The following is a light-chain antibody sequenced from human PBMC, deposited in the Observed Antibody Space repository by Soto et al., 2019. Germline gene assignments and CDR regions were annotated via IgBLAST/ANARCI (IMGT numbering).Light chain of an antibody. Sequence: QSALTQPPSVSGSPGQSVTISCSGTSSDVGSYNRVSWYQQPPGTAPKLMIYEVSNRPSGVPERFSGSKSGNTASLTISGLQAEDEADYYCSSFTSSSTDVFGTGTKLTVL. CDR3: SSFTSSSTDV. V-gene: IGLV2-18*02. CDR2: EVS. J-gene: IGLJ1*01. CDR1: SSDVGSYNR.